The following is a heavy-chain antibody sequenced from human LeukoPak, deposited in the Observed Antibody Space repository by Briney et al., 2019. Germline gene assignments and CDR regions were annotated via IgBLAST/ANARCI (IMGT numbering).Heavy chain of an antibody. D-gene: IGHD3-10*01. CDR1: GLSVTTSY. CDR2: LYANGNT. CDR3: ARERWVSYYGSGSPPGDFFDY. Sequence: PGGSLRLSCAASGLSVTTSYMTWVRQAPGKGLELVSLLYANGNTYYADSVKGRFTISRDNSKNTLYLQMNSLRAEDTAVYYCARERWVSYYGSGSPPGDFFDYWGQGTLVTVSS. J-gene: IGHJ4*02. V-gene: IGHV3-66*03.